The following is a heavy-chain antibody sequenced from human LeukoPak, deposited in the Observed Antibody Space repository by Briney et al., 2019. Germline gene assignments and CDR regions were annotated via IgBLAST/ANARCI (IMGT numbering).Heavy chain of an antibody. D-gene: IGHD2-2*02. J-gene: IGHJ4*02. V-gene: IGHV4-4*07. CDR2: IYTSGST. Sequence: SETLSLTCTVSGGSISSYYWSWIRQPAGKGLEWIGRIYTSGSTNYNPSIKSRVTMSVDTSKNQFSLKLSSVTAADTAVYYCARDRGPYCSSTSCYTGDFDYWGQGTLVTVSS. CDR3: ARDRGPYCSSTSCYTGDFDY. CDR1: GGSISSYY.